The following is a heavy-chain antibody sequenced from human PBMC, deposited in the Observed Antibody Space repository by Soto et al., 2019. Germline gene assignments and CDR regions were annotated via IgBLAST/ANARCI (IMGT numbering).Heavy chain of an antibody. CDR1: GYTLTELS. J-gene: IGHJ5*02. D-gene: IGHD6-6*01. CDR2: FDPEDGET. CDR3: ATVVYSSSSVWFHP. Sequence: ASVKVSCKVSGYTLTELSMHWVRQAPGKGLEWMGGFDPEDGETIYAQKFQGRVTMTEDTSTDTAYMELSSLRSEDTAVYYCATVVYSSSSVWFHPWGQGNLVTVSS. V-gene: IGHV1-24*01.